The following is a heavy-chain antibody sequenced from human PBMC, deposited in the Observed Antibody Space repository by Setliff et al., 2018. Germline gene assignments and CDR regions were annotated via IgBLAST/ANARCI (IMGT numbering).Heavy chain of an antibody. CDR2: IHHSGST. D-gene: IGHD4-17*01. J-gene: IGHJ2*01. CDR1: GGSFSDYW. Sequence: SETLSLTCAVYGGSFSDYWWSWIRQLPGKGLEWIAEIHHSGSTNFHTSLKSRVAISVDPSKNQFYLNLRSVTAADTAVYFCARGTKTMVINYWYFDVWGRGTPVTVSS. CDR3: ARGTKTMVINYWYFDV. V-gene: IGHV4-34*01.